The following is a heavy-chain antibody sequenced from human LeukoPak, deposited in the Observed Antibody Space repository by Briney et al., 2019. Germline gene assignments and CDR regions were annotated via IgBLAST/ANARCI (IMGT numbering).Heavy chain of an antibody. V-gene: IGHV3-23*01. CDR1: GGSISSSSYY. CDR3: AKDTYGDYPYDY. J-gene: IGHJ4*02. D-gene: IGHD4-17*01. Sequence: ETLSLTCTVSGGSISSSSYYWGWIRQPPGKGLEWVSAISGSGGSTYYADSVKGRFTISRDNSKNTLYLQMNSLRAEDTAVYYCAKDTYGDYPYDYWGQGTLVTVSS. CDR2: ISGSGGST.